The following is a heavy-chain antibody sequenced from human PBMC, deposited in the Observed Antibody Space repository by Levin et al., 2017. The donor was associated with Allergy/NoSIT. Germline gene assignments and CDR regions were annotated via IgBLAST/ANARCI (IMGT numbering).Heavy chain of an antibody. CDR2: IYFTGST. V-gene: IGHV4-39*01. CDR1: GGSISSDSHY. Sequence: SQTLSLTCNVSGGSISSDSHYWSWIRQPPGKGLEWIGNIYFTGSTKYKSSLKSRVTISVDTSKNQFSLKLSSVTAADTAVYYCARRIAGEYNWFDPWGQGTLVTVSS. J-gene: IGHJ5*02. D-gene: IGHD6-13*01. CDR3: ARRIAGEYNWFDP.